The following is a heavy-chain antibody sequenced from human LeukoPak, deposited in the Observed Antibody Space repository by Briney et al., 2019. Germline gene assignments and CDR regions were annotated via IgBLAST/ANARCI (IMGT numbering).Heavy chain of an antibody. J-gene: IGHJ6*04. CDR2: INHSGST. CDR3: ARGREDYYYYGMDV. Sequence: PSETLSLTCAVYGGSFSGYYWSWIRQPPGKGLEWIGEINHSGSTNYNPSLKSRVTISVDTSKNQFSLKLSSVTAADTAVYYCARGREDYYYYGMDVWGKGTTVTVSS. CDR1: GGSFSGYY. V-gene: IGHV4-34*01.